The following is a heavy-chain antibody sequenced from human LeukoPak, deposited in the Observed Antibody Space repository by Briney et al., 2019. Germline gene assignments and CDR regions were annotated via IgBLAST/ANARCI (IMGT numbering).Heavy chain of an antibody. CDR1: GFTFSSYW. J-gene: IGHJ4*02. Sequence: GGSLRLSCAASGFTFSSYWMHWVRQPPGRGLLWVSRINSDGSSTSYADSVKGRFTISRDNAKNTLYLQMNSLRAEDTAVYYCAREKQGFDYWGQGTLVTVSS. V-gene: IGHV3-74*01. CDR3: AREKQGFDY. CDR2: INSDGSST.